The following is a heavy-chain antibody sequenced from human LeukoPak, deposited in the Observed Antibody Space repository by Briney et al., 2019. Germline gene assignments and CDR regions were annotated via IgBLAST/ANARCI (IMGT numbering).Heavy chain of an antibody. CDR2: IYSGGST. CDR3: TTYVGAYSNWGDYYYYYMDV. Sequence: PGGSLRLSCAASGFTVSSNYMSWVRQAPGKGLEGVSIIYSGGSTFYADSVKGRFTISRGNSKNTLYLQMNSLKTEDTAVYYCTTYVGAYSNWGDYYYYYMDVWGKGTTVTVSS. V-gene: IGHV3-53*01. CDR1: GFTVSSNY. D-gene: IGHD4-11*01. J-gene: IGHJ6*03.